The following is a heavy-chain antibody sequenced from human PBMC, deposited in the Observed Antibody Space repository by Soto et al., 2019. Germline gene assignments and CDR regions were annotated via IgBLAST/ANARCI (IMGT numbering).Heavy chain of an antibody. V-gene: IGHV3-15*01. CDR1: GITFTNAW. CDR2: IKNKADGGTT. J-gene: IGHJ4*02. D-gene: IGHD4-17*01. CDR3: TTDPGDYEDF. Sequence: GGSLRLSCAASGITFTNAWMSWVRQALGRGLEWVGRIKNKADGGTTDYAAPVRGRFTISRDDSKNTLFLQMNSLETEDTAVYCCTTDPGDYEDFWGQGTLVTVSS.